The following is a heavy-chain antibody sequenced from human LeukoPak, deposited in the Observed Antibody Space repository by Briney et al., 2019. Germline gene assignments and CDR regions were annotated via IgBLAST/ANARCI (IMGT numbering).Heavy chain of an antibody. D-gene: IGHD2-2*01. CDR1: RGSISIYY. CDR2: ISTSGST. Sequence: SETLSLTSTVSRGSISIYYWGWVRDPPGKGLGWIVRISTSGSTNYNPSLKSRVTMSVDTSKNQFSLKLSSVTAADTAVYCCARGVDFASSPYYYYYMDVWGKGTAVTVSS. J-gene: IGHJ6*03. V-gene: IGHV4-4*07. CDR3: ARGVDFASSPYYYYYMDV.